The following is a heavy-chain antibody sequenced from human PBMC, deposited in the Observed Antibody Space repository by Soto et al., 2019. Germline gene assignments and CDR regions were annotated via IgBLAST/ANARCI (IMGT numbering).Heavy chain of an antibody. D-gene: IGHD3-22*01. Sequence: SETLSLTCSVSGGSISSKSYSWGWIRQPPGKGLEWIGTFYYSENTYYNPSLKSRVTISVDTSKNQFSLKLSSVTAADTAVYYCARLVYDSSGYRPGWGQGTLVTVSS. CDR2: FYYSENT. J-gene: IGHJ4*02. V-gene: IGHV4-39*01. CDR3: ARLVYDSSGYRPG. CDR1: GGSISSKSYS.